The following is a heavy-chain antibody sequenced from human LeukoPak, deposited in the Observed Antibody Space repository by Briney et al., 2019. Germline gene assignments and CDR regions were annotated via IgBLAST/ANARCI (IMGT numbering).Heavy chain of an antibody. J-gene: IGHJ5*02. Sequence: GGSLRLSCAASGFTFSSYAMSWVRQAPGKGLERVSATSGSGGSTYYADSVKGRFTISRDNSKNTLYLQMNSLRAEDTAVYYCARGYLLWFGESSFDPWGQGTLVTVSS. CDR3: ARGYLLWFGESSFDP. D-gene: IGHD3-10*01. CDR1: GFTFSSYA. V-gene: IGHV3-23*01. CDR2: TSGSGGST.